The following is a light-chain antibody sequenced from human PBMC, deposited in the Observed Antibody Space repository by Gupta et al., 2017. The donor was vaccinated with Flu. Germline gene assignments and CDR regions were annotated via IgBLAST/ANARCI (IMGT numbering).Light chain of an antibody. CDR2: EVN. Sequence: IGMFRFVSWYQQHPGKAPKLIIFEVNQRPSGVSDRFSGSKSDNTASLTIYGLQTEDEGSYHCCSYAGGATWIFGGGTKLTVL. CDR1: IGMFRF. V-gene: IGLV2-23*02. J-gene: IGLJ2*01. CDR3: CSYAGGATWI.